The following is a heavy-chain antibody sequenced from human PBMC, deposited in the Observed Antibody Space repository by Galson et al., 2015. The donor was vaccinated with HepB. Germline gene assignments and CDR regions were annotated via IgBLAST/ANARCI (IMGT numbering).Heavy chain of an antibody. V-gene: IGHV3-30-3*01. Sequence: SLRLSCAASGFTFSSYAMHWVRQAPGKGLEWVAVISYDGSNKYYADSVKGRFTISRDNSKNTLYLQMNSLRAEDTAVYYCARKRSPIVVVPAADDYWGQGTLVTVSS. J-gene: IGHJ4*02. CDR3: ARKRSPIVVVPAADDY. CDR1: GFTFSSYA. CDR2: ISYDGSNK. D-gene: IGHD2-2*01.